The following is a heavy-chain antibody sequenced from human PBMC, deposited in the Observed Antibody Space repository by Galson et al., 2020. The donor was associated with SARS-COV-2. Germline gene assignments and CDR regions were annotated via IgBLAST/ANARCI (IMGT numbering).Heavy chain of an antibody. V-gene: IGHV1-69*10. J-gene: IGHJ6*03. CDR3: ASRPPFLGPSNYYYYYYMDV. Sequence: SVKVSCKASGGTFSSYAISWVRQAPGQGLEWMGGIIPILGIANYAQKFQDRVTITADKSTSTAYMELSSLRSEDTAVYYCASRPPFLGPSNYYYYYYMDVWGKGTTVTVSS. CDR1: GGTFSSYA. CDR2: IIPILGIA.